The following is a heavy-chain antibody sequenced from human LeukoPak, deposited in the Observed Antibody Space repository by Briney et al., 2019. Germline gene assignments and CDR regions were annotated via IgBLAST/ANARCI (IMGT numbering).Heavy chain of an antibody. CDR1: GFTFSTYG. V-gene: IGHV3-33*01. D-gene: IGHD2-8*02. Sequence: GGSLRLSCAASGFTFSTYGMHWVRQAPGKGLEWVAVIWYDGSIKYYADSVKGRFTFSRDNSKSTLYLQMNSLRAEDTAVYYCARIACTGGNCKPYYYGLDAWGQGTTVTVSS. J-gene: IGHJ6*02. CDR2: IWYDGSIK. CDR3: ARIACTGGNCKPYYYGLDA.